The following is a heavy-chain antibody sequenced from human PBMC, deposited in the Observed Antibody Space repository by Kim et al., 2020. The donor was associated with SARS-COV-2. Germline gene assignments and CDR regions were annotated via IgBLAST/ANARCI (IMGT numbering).Heavy chain of an antibody. V-gene: IGHV1-3*01. J-gene: IGHJ4*02. D-gene: IGHD6-13*01. CDR2: INAGNGNT. CDR1: GYTFTSYA. Sequence: ASVKVSCKASGYTFTSYAMHWVRQAPGQRLEWMGWINAGNGNTKYSQKFQGRVTITRDTSAGKAYMELSSLRSEDTAVYYCARYDYSSSTIDYWGQGTLVTVSS. CDR3: ARYDYSSSTIDY.